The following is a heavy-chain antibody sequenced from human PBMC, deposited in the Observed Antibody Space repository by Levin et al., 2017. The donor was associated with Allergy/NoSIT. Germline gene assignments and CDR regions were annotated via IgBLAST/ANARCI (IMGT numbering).Heavy chain of an antibody. CDR2: ISWNSGNI. V-gene: IGHV3-9*01. CDR3: ANTKSWNQGFDY. D-gene: IGHD1-1*01. CDR1: GFTFDEYA. Sequence: SLKISCAASGFTFDEYAMYWVRQPPGKGLEWVSGISWNSGNIGYADSVKGRFTISRDNAKNSLYLQMNSLRVEDTALYYCANTKSWNQGFDYWGQGALVTVSS. J-gene: IGHJ4*02.